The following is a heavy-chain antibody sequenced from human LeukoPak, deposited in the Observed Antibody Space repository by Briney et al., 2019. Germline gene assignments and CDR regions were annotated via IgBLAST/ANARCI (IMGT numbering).Heavy chain of an antibody. D-gene: IGHD6-19*01. CDR2: TYYRSKWYT. V-gene: IGHV6-1*01. Sequence: SQTLSLTCAISGDSVSTNSAAWNWLRQSPSRGLEWLGRTYYRSKWYTDYAVPVKSRITINPDASKDQVSLQLNSVTPEDTAVYCCARGAVAHFDYWGQGTLVTVSS. CDR3: ARGAVAHFDY. CDR1: GDSVSTNSAA. J-gene: IGHJ4*02.